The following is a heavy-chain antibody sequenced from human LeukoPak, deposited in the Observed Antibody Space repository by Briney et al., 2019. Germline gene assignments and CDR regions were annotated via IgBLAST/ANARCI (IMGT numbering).Heavy chain of an antibody. CDR2: ISSRGSTI. CDR3: AKGYSSGWYSWWYFDL. V-gene: IGHV3-48*03. CDR1: AFTVSSYE. D-gene: IGHD6-19*01. Sequence: QPGGSLRLSCAASAFTVSSYEMNWVRQAPGKGLEWDSYISSRGSTIYYADSVKGRFTISRDNAKNSLYLQMNSLRAEDTAVYYSAKGYSSGWYSWWYFDLWGRGTLVTVSS. J-gene: IGHJ2*01.